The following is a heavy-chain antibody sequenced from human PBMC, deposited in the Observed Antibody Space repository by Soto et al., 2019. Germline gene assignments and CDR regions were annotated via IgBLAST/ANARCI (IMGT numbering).Heavy chain of an antibody. CDR1: GFTFSSYS. V-gene: IGHV3-21*01. J-gene: IGHJ6*03. Sequence: GGSLRLSCAASGFTFSSYSMNWVRQAPGKGLEWVSSISSSSYIYYADSVKGRFTISRDNAKNSLYLQMNSLRAEDTAVYYCARDEGYCSSTSCYVAYYYYYYMDVWGKGTTVTVSS. CDR3: ARDEGYCSSTSCYVAYYYYYYMDV. D-gene: IGHD2-2*01. CDR2: ISSSSYI.